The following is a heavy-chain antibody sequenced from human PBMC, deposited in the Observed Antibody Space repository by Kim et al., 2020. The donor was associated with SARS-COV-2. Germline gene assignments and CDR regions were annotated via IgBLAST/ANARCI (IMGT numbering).Heavy chain of an antibody. D-gene: IGHD3-22*01. CDR3: AREDSSVGNWFDP. J-gene: IGHJ5*02. Sequence: YAQKFQGRVTITADESTGTAYMELSSLRSEDTAVYYCAREDSSVGNWFDPWGQGTLVTVSS. V-gene: IGHV1-69*01.